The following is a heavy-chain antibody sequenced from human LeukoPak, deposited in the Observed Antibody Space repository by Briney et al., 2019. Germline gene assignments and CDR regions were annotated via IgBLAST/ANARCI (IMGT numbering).Heavy chain of an antibody. CDR2: ISSSGSTI. J-gene: IGHJ4*02. Sequence: GGSLRLSCAASGFTFSSHRMTWIRQAPGKGLEWVSYISSSGSTIYYADSVKGRFTISRDNAKNSLYLQMNSLRAEDTALYYCARSDSSGWSVFDYWGQGTLVTVSS. CDR3: ARSDSSGWSVFDY. CDR1: GFTFSSHR. V-gene: IGHV3-48*04. D-gene: IGHD6-19*01.